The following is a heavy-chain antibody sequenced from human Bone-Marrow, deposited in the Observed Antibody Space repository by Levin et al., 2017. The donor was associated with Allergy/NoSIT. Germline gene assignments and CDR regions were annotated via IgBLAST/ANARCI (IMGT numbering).Heavy chain of an antibody. V-gene: IGHV3-30*18. CDR3: AKDKRQGIVLVPAARNNWFDP. J-gene: IGHJ5*02. CDR1: GFTFSSYG. CDR2: ISYDGSNK. D-gene: IGHD2-2*01. Sequence: GGSLRLSCAASGFTFSSYGMHWVRQAPGKGLEWVAVISYDGSNKYYADSVKGRFTISRDNSKNTLYLQMNSLRAEDTAVYYCAKDKRQGIVLVPAARNNWFDPWGQGTLVTVSS.